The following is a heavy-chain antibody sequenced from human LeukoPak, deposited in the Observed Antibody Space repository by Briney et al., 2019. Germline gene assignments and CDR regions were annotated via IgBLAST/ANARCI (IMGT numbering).Heavy chain of an antibody. CDR3: ARDGRSEIAAAGTGD. CDR2: IIPIFGTA. J-gene: IGHJ4*02. Sequence: SVKVSCKASGGTFSSYAINWVRQAPGQGLEWMGGIIPIFGTANYAQKFQGRVTITADESTSTAYMELSSLRSEDTAVYYCARDGRSEIAAAGTGDWGQGTLVTVSS. V-gene: IGHV1-69*01. D-gene: IGHD6-13*01. CDR1: GGTFSSYA.